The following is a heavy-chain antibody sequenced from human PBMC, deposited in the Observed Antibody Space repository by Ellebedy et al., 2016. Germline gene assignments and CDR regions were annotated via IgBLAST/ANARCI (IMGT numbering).Heavy chain of an antibody. CDR2: IYYSGST. Sequence: SETLSLXXTVSGGSISSGGYYWGWIRQPPGKGLEWIGSIYYSGSTYYNPSLKSRVTISVDTSKNQFSLKLSSVTAADTAVYYCARITMVRGVITPFDYWGQGTLVTVSS. CDR3: ARITMVRGVITPFDY. CDR1: GGSISSGGYY. J-gene: IGHJ4*02. V-gene: IGHV4-39*07. D-gene: IGHD3-10*01.